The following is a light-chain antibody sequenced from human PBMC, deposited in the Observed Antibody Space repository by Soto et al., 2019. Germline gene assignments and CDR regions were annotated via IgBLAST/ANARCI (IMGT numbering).Light chain of an antibody. J-gene: IGKJ5*01. Sequence: DIQMTQSPPSVSASVGERVTTTCRASQDVGKWLAWYQQKPGKAPTLLIHGASSLQSGVPPRYSGSGYGTDFTLTISSLQPEDFATYYCQQSYSTPHTFGQGTRLEIK. V-gene: IGKV1-12*01. CDR1: QDVGKW. CDR3: QQSYSTPHT. CDR2: GAS.